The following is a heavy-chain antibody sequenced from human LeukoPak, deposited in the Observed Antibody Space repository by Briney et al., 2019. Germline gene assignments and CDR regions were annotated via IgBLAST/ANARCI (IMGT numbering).Heavy chain of an antibody. V-gene: IGHV4-59*01. CDR2: IYYSGST. J-gene: IGHJ4*02. CDR1: GGSFSGYY. CDR3: ASGSVAGEGGGYYFDY. D-gene: IGHD6-19*01. Sequence: SETLSLTCAVYGGSFSGYYWSWIRQPPGKGLEWIGYIYYSGSTNYNPSLKSRVTISVDTSKNQFSLKLSSVTAADTAVYYCASGSVAGEGGGYYFDYWGQGTLVTVSS.